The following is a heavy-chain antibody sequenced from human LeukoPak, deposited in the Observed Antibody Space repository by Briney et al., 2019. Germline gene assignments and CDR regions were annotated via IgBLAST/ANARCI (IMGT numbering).Heavy chain of an antibody. D-gene: IGHD1/OR15-1a*01. J-gene: IGHJ5*02. Sequence: TSETLSLTXAVSGYSISSGYYWAWIRQPPGKGLERIGSIYHSGSTYYNPSLKSRVTISVDTSKNQFSLKLSSVTAADTAVYYCAGHEGYNWNTIGEFDPWGQGTLVTVSS. CDR1: GYSISSGYY. V-gene: IGHV4-38-2*01. CDR2: IYHSGST. CDR3: AGHEGYNWNTIGEFDP.